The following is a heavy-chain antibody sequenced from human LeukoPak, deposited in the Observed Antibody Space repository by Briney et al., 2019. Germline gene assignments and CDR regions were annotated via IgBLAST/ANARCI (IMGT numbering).Heavy chain of an antibody. CDR1: GYTFTSYY. Sequence: ASVKVSCKASGYTFTSYYIFWVRQAPGQGLEWMGIINPSTGSTSYSQKFQGRVTMTRDMSTSSVYMELSSLRSEDTAFYYCARGVHVRVYDSNPYYGHYWGQGTLVTVSS. CDR2: INPSTGST. CDR3: ARGVHVRVYDSNPYYGHY. D-gene: IGHD3-22*01. V-gene: IGHV1-46*01. J-gene: IGHJ4*02.